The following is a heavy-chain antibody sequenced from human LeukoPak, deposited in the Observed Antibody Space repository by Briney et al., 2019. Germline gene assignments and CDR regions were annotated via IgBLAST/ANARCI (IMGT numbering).Heavy chain of an antibody. CDR2: ISSSSSYI. Sequence: GGSLRLSCAASGFTFSSYSMNWVRQAPGKGLEWVSSISSSSSYIYYADSVKGRFTISRDNAKNSLYLQMNSLRAEDTAVYYCARVPTPYCSSTSCPGYYYYYMDVWGKGTTVTVSS. J-gene: IGHJ6*03. CDR3: ARVPTPYCSSTSCPGYYYYYMDV. V-gene: IGHV3-21*04. CDR1: GFTFSSYS. D-gene: IGHD2-2*01.